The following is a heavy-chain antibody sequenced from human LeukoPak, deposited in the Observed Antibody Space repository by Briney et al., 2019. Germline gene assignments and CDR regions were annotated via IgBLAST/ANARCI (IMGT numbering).Heavy chain of an antibody. Sequence: SQTLSLTCTVSSGSISSGGYYWSWIRQHPGKGLEWIGYIYYSGSTYYNPSLKSRVTISVDRSKNQFSLKVTSVTAADTAVYFCARGDGGTNWFDPWGQGILVTVSS. CDR2: IYYSGST. V-gene: IGHV4-31*03. J-gene: IGHJ5*02. D-gene: IGHD1/OR15-1a*01. CDR3: ARGDGGTNWFDP. CDR1: SGSISSGGYY.